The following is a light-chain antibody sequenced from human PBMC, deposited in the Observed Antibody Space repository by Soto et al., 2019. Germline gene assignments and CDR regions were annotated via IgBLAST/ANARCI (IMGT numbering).Light chain of an antibody. V-gene: IGKV3-15*01. CDR1: QSVLTY. CDR2: GAS. Sequence: EVVMRQSPATLSVSPGEGATLSCRASQSVLTYVAWYQQKPGQAPRLLIYGASTRATGVPARFSGSGSGTEFTLSISSLQSEDSAVYYCHQYNSWPPHTFGQGTRLEIK. J-gene: IGKJ5*01. CDR3: HQYNSWPPHT.